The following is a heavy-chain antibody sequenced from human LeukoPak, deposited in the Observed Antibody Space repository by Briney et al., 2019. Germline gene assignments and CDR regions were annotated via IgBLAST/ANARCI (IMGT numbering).Heavy chain of an antibody. Sequence: SETLSLTCAVYGGSFSGYYWSWIRQPPGKGLEWIGEINHSGSTNYNPSLKSRVTISVDTSKNQFSLKLSSVTAADTAVYYCARGPNSGSDHWGQGTLVTVSS. CDR1: GGSFSGYY. D-gene: IGHD6-6*01. V-gene: IGHV4-34*01. CDR3: ARGPNSGSDH. CDR2: INHSGST. J-gene: IGHJ4*02.